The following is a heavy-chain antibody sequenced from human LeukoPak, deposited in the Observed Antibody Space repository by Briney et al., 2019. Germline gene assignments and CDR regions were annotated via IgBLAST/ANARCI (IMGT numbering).Heavy chain of an antibody. CDR3: ARPAVWNDAGDY. CDR1: GGSISSSSYY. D-gene: IGHD1-1*01. CDR2: IYYSGST. V-gene: IGHV4-39*01. J-gene: IGHJ4*02. Sequence: SETLSLTCTVSGGSISSSSYYWGWIRQPPGKGLEWIGRIYYSGSTYYNPSHKSRVTISVDTSKNQFSLKLSSVTAADTAVYYCARPAVWNDAGDYWGQGTLVTVSS.